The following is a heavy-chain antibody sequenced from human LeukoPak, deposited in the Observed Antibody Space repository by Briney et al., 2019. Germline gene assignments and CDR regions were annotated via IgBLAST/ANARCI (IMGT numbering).Heavy chain of an antibody. D-gene: IGHD1-26*01. J-gene: IGHJ4*02. Sequence: GGSLRLSCAASGFTLSSHWMTWVRQAPGKGLEWVANINQDGSAKYYVDSVKGRFTISRDNAKNSMYLQMNSLRAEDTAVYYCARWEIRGTAHQLDYWGQGNLVTVSS. V-gene: IGHV3-7*01. CDR1: GFTLSSHW. CDR2: INQDGSAK. CDR3: ARWEIRGTAHQLDY.